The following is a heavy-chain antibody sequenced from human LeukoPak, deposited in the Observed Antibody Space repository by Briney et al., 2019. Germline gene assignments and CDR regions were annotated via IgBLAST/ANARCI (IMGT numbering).Heavy chain of an antibody. CDR2: IIPIFGTA. Sequence: GSSVKVSCKASGGTFSSYAISWVRQAPGQGLEWMGGIIPIFGTANYAQKFQGRVTIPADESTSTAYMELSSLRSEDTAVYYCARTVTMIVVVPNDAFDIWGQGTMVTVSS. J-gene: IGHJ3*02. CDR3: ARTVTMIVVVPNDAFDI. CDR1: GGTFSSYA. V-gene: IGHV1-69*01. D-gene: IGHD3-22*01.